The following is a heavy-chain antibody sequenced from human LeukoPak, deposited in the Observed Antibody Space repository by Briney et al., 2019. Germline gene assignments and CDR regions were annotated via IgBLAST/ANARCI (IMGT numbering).Heavy chain of an antibody. Sequence: PSETLSLTCTVSGGSISSYYWSWIRQPPGKALEWIGYIFYSGSTTYNPSLKSRLTISLDTSKNQVSLKLRSVTAADTAVYYCAKSKSGTTVYAFDIWGQGTMVTVLS. V-gene: IGHV4-59*01. CDR2: IFYSGST. CDR1: GGSISSYY. CDR3: AKSKSGTTVYAFDI. D-gene: IGHD1-1*01. J-gene: IGHJ3*02.